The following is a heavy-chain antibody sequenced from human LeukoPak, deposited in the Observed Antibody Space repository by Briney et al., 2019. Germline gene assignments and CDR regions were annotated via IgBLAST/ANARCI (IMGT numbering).Heavy chain of an antibody. V-gene: IGHV4-34*01. CDR1: GGSFSGYY. J-gene: IGHJ4*02. CDR2: IDDGGRT. D-gene: IGHD5-24*01. CDR3: ARVFQFSHFDC. Sequence: SETLSLTCAVYGGSFSGYYWNWIRQPPGQGLEWIGEIDDGGRTNYNPSLKSRLTISLDTSKTQFSLNLRSVNAADTAVYYCARVFQFSHFDCWGQGTLVTVSS.